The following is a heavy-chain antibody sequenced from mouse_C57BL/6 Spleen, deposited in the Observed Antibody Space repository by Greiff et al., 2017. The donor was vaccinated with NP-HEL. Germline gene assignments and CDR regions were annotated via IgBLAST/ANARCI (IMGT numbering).Heavy chain of an antibody. J-gene: IGHJ2*01. Sequence: VQVVESGAELVRPGASVTLSCKASGYTFTDYEMHWVKQTPVHGLEWIGAIDPETGGTAYNQKFKGKAILTADKSSSTAYMELRSLTSEDSAVYYCTGCYGYLFDYWGQGTTLTVSS. V-gene: IGHV1-15*01. CDR3: TGCYGYLFDY. CDR1: GYTFTDYE. CDR2: IDPETGGT. D-gene: IGHD2-2*01.